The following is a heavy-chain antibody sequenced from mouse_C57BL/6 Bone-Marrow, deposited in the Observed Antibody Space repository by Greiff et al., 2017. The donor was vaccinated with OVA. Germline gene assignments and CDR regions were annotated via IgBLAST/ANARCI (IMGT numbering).Heavy chain of an antibody. CDR1: GYSFTGYY. CDR3: ARGDYAYYFDY. Sequence: EVQVVESGPELVKPGASVKISCKASGYSFTGYYMNWVKQSPEKSLEWIGEINPSTGGTTYNQKFKAKATLTVDKSSSTAYMQLKSLTSEDSAVYYCARGDYAYYFDYWGQGTTLTVSS. CDR2: INPSTGGT. J-gene: IGHJ2*01. V-gene: IGHV1-42*01. D-gene: IGHD2-4*01.